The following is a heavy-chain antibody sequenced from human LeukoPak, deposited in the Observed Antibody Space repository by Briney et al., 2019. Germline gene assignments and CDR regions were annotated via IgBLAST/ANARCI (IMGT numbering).Heavy chain of an antibody. Sequence: ASVKVSRKASGYTFTSYGISWVRQAPGQGPEWMEWISAYNGNTNYAQKLQGRVTMTTDTSTSTAYMELRSLRSDDTAVYYCARDKAQLLWFGENYYYGMDVWGQGTTVTVSS. D-gene: IGHD3-10*01. CDR3: ARDKAQLLWFGENYYYGMDV. CDR1: GYTFTSYG. V-gene: IGHV1-18*01. CDR2: ISAYNGNT. J-gene: IGHJ6*02.